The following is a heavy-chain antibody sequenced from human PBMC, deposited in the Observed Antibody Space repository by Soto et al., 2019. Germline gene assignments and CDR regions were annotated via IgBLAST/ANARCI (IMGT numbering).Heavy chain of an antibody. Sequence: GGSLRLSCAASGFTFSSYWMHWVRQAPGKGLVWVSRINSDGSSTSYADSVKGRFTISRDNAKNTLYLQMNSLRAEDTAVYYCAKDRVCSGGSCYIDCWGQGTLVTVSS. CDR1: GFTFSSYW. D-gene: IGHD2-15*01. CDR3: AKDRVCSGGSCYIDC. J-gene: IGHJ4*02. V-gene: IGHV3-74*01. CDR2: INSDGSST.